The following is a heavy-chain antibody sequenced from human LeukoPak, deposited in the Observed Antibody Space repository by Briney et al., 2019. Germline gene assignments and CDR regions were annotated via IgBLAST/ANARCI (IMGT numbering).Heavy chain of an antibody. CDR1: GFSFSAYW. V-gene: IGHV3-7*01. D-gene: IGHD2-15*01. CDR3: ARFGYVAAVDV. CDR2: INPAGSET. J-gene: IGHJ4*02. Sequence: GGSLRLSCAASGFSFSAYWMTWVRLAPGTGLEWVANINPAGSETYYVDPVKGRFSISRDNAKNLVYLQMNSLRAEDTAVYHCARFGYVAAVDVWGQGTPVTVSS.